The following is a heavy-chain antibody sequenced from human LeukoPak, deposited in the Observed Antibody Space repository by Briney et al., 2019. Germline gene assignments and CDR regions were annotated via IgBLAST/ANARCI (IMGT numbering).Heavy chain of an antibody. CDR1: GGSFSGYY. CDR3: ARVKSYCSSTSCYPPLRRSAFGY. D-gene: IGHD2-2*01. CDR2: INHSGST. J-gene: IGHJ4*02. Sequence: SETLSLTCAVYGGSFSGYYWSWIRQPPGKGLEWIGEINHSGSTNYNPSLKSRVTISVDTSKNQFSLKLSSVTAADTAVYYCARVKSYCSSTSCYPPLRRSAFGYWGQGTLVTVSS. V-gene: IGHV4-34*01.